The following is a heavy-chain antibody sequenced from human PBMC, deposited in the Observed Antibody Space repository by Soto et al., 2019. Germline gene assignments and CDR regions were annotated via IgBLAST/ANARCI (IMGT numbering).Heavy chain of an antibody. V-gene: IGHV1-69*01. CDR3: ARDPRSITGTTSSEDFQH. Sequence: QARLMQSGAEVKKPGSSGKVSCKASGGTFSGYAISWVRQAPGQGLEWMGGIVPLLGITNYAQKFQGRITIAADASTGTAYRDLISLRSEDTAVYYCARDPRSITGTTSSEDFQHWGQGTLVSVSS. CDR2: IVPLLGIT. CDR1: GGTFSGYA. D-gene: IGHD1-20*01. J-gene: IGHJ1*01.